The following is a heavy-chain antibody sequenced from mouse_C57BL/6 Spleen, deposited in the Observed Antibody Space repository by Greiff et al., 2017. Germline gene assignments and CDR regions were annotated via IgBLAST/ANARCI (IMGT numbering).Heavy chain of an antibody. Sequence: VQLQQSGPELVKPGASVKLSCKASGYTFTSYDINWVQQRPGQGLEWIGWIYPRDGSTKYNEKFKGKATLTVDTSSSTAYMELHSLTSADTSVYFWARWGGTTVVAPYYYAKDYWGQGASVTVSS. CDR1: GYTFTSYD. CDR2: IYPRDGST. D-gene: IGHD1-1*01. J-gene: IGHJ4*01. V-gene: IGHV1-85*01. CDR3: ARWGGTTVVAPYYYAKDY.